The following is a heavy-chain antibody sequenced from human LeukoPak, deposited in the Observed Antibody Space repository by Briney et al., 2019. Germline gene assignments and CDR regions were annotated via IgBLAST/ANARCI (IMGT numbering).Heavy chain of an antibody. CDR1: GGSISSYY. CDR2: IYTSGST. Sequence: SETLSLTSTVSGGSISSYYWSWIRQPAGKGLEWIGRIYTSGSTNYNPSLKSRVTMSVDTSKNQFSLKLSSVTAADTAVYYCARDPLNRYGGASRYYFDSWGQGTLVTVSS. D-gene: IGHD4-23*01. CDR3: ARDPLNRYGGASRYYFDS. V-gene: IGHV4-4*07. J-gene: IGHJ4*02.